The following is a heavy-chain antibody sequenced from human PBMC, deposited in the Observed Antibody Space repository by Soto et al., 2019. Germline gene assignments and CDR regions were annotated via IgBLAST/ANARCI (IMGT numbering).Heavy chain of an antibody. CDR2: ISYDGSNK. CDR3: AKDTGYYYGSGSYYPQYYYYGMDV. J-gene: IGHJ6*02. V-gene: IGHV3-30*18. D-gene: IGHD3-10*01. CDR1: GFTFISYG. Sequence: LRLSCAASGFTFISYGMHWVRQAPGKGLEWVAVISYDGSNKYYADSVKGRFTISRDNSKNTLYLQMNSLRAEDTAVYYCAKDTGYYYGSGSYYPQYYYYGMDVWGQGTTVTVSS.